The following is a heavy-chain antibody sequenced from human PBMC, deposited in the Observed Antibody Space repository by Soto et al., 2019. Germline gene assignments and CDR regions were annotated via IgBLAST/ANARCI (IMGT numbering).Heavy chain of an antibody. V-gene: IGHV1-8*01. CDR1: GYTFTSND. D-gene: IGHD2-2*01. J-gene: IGHJ4*02. CDR3: ARPLCSSTRCGPYFFDS. Sequence: QVQLVQSGAEVKKPGASVKVSCKASGYTFTSNDINWVRQAPGQGPEWMGWMNPDNGKTGFAQKFQGRITMTRTTSISTAYMGLSSLRSDDTAVYFCARPLCSSTRCGPYFFDSWGQGSLVTVSS. CDR2: MNPDNGKT.